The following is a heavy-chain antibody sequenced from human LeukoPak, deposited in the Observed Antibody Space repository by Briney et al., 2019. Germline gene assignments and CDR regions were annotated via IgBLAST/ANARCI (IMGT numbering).Heavy chain of an antibody. V-gene: IGHV1-8*01. D-gene: IGHD6-19*01. CDR2: MNPNSGNT. CDR1: GYTFTSYD. Sequence: ASVKVSCKASGYTFTSYDINWVRQATGQGLEWMGWMNPNSGNTGYAQKFQGRVTMTRNTSISTAYMELSSLGSEDTAVYYCARGRAVAVDYFDYWGQGTLVTVSS. J-gene: IGHJ4*02. CDR3: ARGRAVAVDYFDY.